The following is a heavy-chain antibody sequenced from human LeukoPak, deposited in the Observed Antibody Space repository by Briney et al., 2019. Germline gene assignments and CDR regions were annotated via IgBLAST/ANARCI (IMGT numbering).Heavy chain of an antibody. D-gene: IGHD6-19*01. J-gene: IGHJ6*03. CDR1: GFTFDDYA. Sequence: PGGSLRLSCAASGFTFDDYAMHWVRQAPGKGLEWVSGISWNSGSIGYADSVKGRFTISRDNAKNSLYLQMNSLRAEDTALYYCAKDKDFSGWYVSSYMDVWGKGTTVTISS. V-gene: IGHV3-9*01. CDR3: AKDKDFSGWYVSSYMDV. CDR2: ISWNSGSI.